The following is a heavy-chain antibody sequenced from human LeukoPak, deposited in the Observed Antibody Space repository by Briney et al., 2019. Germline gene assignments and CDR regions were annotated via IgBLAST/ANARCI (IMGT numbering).Heavy chain of an antibody. J-gene: IGHJ4*02. V-gene: IGHV3-23*01. CDR3: ARGTLAGYFLGY. D-gene: IGHD6-19*01. Sequence: GGSLRLSCAASGFTFSSYSMNWVRQAPGKGLEWVSSISYSGDTTDYADSVKGRLIISRDNSKNTLGLQMNSLRDEDTAIYYCARGTLAGYFLGYWGRGTLVTVSS. CDR2: ISYSGDTT. CDR1: GFTFSSYS.